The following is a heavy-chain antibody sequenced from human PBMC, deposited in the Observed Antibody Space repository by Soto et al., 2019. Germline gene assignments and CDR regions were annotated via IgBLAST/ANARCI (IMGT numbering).Heavy chain of an antibody. CDR2: ISADNGNT. CDR1: GYTFTSYA. Sequence: GASVKVSCKASGYTFTSYAIHWVRQAPGQRLEWMGWISADNGNTKYSQNFQDRVFMTRDTSTSTAYMELSSLRSDDTAVYYCARDGYDYYDSSGYYYVSVYWGQGTLVTVSS. V-gene: IGHV1-3*01. J-gene: IGHJ4*02. D-gene: IGHD3-22*01. CDR3: ARDGYDYYDSSGYYYVSVY.